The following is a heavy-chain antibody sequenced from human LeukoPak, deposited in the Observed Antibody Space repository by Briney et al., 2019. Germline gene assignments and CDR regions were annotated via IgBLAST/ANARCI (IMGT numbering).Heavy chain of an antibody. Sequence: ASVKVSCKASGYTFTGYYMHWVRQAPGQGLEWMGWINPNSGGTNYAQKFQGRVTMTRDTSISTAYMELSRLRSDDTAVYYCAIFTIFGVVDLHFDYWGQGTLVTVSS. V-gene: IGHV1-2*02. D-gene: IGHD3-3*01. CDR1: GYTFTGYY. CDR3: AIFTIFGVVDLHFDY. CDR2: INPNSGGT. J-gene: IGHJ4*02.